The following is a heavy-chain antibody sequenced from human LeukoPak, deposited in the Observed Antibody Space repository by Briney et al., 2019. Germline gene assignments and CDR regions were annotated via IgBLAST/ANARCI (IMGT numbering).Heavy chain of an antibody. Sequence: ASVKVSCKASGYTFTGYYMHWVRQAPGQGLEWMGWINPNSGGTNYAQKFQGRVTMTRDTSISTAYMELSRLRSDDTAVYYCARPPYDTSGYYFHYWGQGTLVTVSS. CDR2: INPNSGGT. CDR3: ARPPYDTSGYYFHY. V-gene: IGHV1-2*02. J-gene: IGHJ4*02. CDR1: GYTFTGYY. D-gene: IGHD3-22*01.